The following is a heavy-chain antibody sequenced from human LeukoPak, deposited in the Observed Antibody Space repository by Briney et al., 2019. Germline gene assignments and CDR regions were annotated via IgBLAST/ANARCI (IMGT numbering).Heavy chain of an antibody. J-gene: IGHJ4*02. Sequence: PGGSLRLSCAASGFTFSSYAMSWVRQAPGKGLEWVSAISGSGGSTYYADSVKGRFTISRDNSKNTLYLQMNSLRAEDTAVYYCAKVFTRVTTKSALDCWGQGTLVTVSS. CDR1: GFTFSSYA. D-gene: IGHD4-11*01. CDR3: AKVFTRVTTKSALDC. V-gene: IGHV3-23*01. CDR2: ISGSGGST.